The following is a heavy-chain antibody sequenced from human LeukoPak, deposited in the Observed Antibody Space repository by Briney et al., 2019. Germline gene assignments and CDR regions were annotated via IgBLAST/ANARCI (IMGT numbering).Heavy chain of an antibody. CDR3: ARGRYYGRGDYFDY. CDR2: ISNDGKNK. D-gene: IGHD3-10*02. J-gene: IGHJ4*02. Sequence: TGGSLRLSCAASGFAFSHAWMSWVRQAPGKGLEWVASISNDGKNKYYADSVKGRFTISRDNSKNTLYLQMNSLRAEGTAVYYCARGRYYGRGDYFDYWGQGTLVTVSS. V-gene: IGHV3-30*05. CDR1: GFAFSHAW.